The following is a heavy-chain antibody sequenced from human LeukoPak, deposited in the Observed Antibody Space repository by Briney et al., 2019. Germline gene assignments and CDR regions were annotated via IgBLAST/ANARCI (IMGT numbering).Heavy chain of an antibody. CDR3: ARGYPSIAARPPRSYYYYMDV. V-gene: IGHV4-34*01. D-gene: IGHD6-6*01. J-gene: IGHJ6*03. Sequence: SETLSLTCAVYGGSFSGYYWSWIRQPPGKWLEWIGEINHSGSTNYNPSLKSRVTISVDTSKNQFSLKLSSVTAADTAVYYCARGYPSIAARPPRSYYYYMDVWGKGTTVTVSS. CDR2: INHSGST. CDR1: GGSFSGYY.